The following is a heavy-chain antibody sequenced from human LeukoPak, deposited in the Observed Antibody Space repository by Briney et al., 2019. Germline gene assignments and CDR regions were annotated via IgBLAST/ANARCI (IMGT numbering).Heavy chain of an antibody. D-gene: IGHD6-19*01. CDR3: AAAVAGRGSRNNYLDY. CDR2: IYAGGST. Sequence: GGSLTLSCAASGFTVSTNYMSWVRQAPGKGLEWVSLIYAGGSTYHADSVKGRFTISRDNSKNTLYLQMNSLRAEDTAVYYCAAAVAGRGSRNNYLDYWGQGTLVTVSS. CDR1: GFTVSTNY. V-gene: IGHV3-66*01. J-gene: IGHJ4*02.